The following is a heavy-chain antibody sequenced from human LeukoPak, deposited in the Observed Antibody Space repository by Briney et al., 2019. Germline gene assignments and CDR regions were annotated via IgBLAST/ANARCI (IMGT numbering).Heavy chain of an antibody. J-gene: IGHJ5*02. CDR2: ISGSGGST. CDR1: GFTLNRYA. CDR3: AKGGFCSAGSCYGGFDP. Sequence: GGSLRLSCAAWGFTLNRYAMIWVRQATEKGGEGVSDISGSGGSTCYADSVKGRFTISRANSKNPLYMQMNSLRVEDTAVYYCAKGGFCSAGSCYGGFDPWGQGTLVTVSS. V-gene: IGHV3-23*01. D-gene: IGHD2-15*01.